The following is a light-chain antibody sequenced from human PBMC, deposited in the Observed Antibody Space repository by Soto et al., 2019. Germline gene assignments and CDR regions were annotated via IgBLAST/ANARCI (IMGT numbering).Light chain of an antibody. J-gene: IGKJ1*01. CDR2: RAS. CDR1: QSVNSN. V-gene: IGKV3-20*01. Sequence: IVMTHSPATLSVSLGERATLSCRSSQSVNSNLAWYQQKPGQAPRLLMFRASNRATGIPDRFSGSGSGTDFTLTISRLEPEDFAVYYCQQYGSSGTFGQGSKVDI. CDR3: QQYGSSGT.